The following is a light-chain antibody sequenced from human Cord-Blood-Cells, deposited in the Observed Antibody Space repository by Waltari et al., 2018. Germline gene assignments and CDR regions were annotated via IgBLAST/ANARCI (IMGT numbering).Light chain of an antibody. CDR2: EVS. J-gene: IGLJ2*01. CDR3: CSYAGSSTHVV. CDR1: SSDVGSYNL. V-gene: IGLV2-23*02. Sequence: QSALTQPASVSGSPGQSITISCTGTSSDVGSYNLVSWYQQHPGRAPKLMIYEVSKRHSWVSNRFSRSKSGNTASLTISGLQAEDEADYYCCSYAGSSTHVVFGGGTKLTVL.